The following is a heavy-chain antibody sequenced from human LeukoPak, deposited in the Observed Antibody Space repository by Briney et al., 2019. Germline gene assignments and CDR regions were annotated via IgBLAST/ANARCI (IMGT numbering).Heavy chain of an antibody. CDR3: ANLARGWYYFDY. V-gene: IGHV3-23*01. D-gene: IGHD3-10*01. CDR1: GFTFSSYA. J-gene: IGHJ4*02. Sequence: GGSLRLSCAASGFTFSSYAMSWVRQAPGKGLEWVSAISGSGGSTYYADSVKGRFTISRDNSKNTLYLQMNSLRAEDTAVHYCANLARGWYYFDYWGQGTLVTVSS. CDR2: ISGSGGST.